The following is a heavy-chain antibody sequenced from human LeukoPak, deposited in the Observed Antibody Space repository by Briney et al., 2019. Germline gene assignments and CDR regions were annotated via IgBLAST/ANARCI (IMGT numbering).Heavy chain of an antibody. Sequence: RASVKVSCKASGGTFRTYAISWVRQAPGQGLEWMGGIIPIFGTANYAQKFQGRVTITADESTSAAYMELSSLRSEDTAVYYCARDFSSWYERPHTGFDYWGQGTLVTVSS. CDR2: IIPIFGTA. CDR1: GGTFRTYA. J-gene: IGHJ4*02. D-gene: IGHD6-13*01. V-gene: IGHV1-69*01. CDR3: ARDFSSWYERPHTGFDY.